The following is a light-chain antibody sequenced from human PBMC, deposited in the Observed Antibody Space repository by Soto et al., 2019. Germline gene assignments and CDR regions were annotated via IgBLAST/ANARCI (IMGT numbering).Light chain of an antibody. CDR1: QSLGTW. J-gene: IGKJ1*01. CDR3: QQYNSDSQT. CDR2: DAS. V-gene: IGKV1-5*01. Sequence: DIQMTQSPSTLSASVGDRVTITCRASQSLGTWLAWFQQKPGKAPKLLIYDASTLESGVPSRFSGSGSGTEFTLTITSLQPDDLATYYCQQYNSDSQTFGQGTKVELK.